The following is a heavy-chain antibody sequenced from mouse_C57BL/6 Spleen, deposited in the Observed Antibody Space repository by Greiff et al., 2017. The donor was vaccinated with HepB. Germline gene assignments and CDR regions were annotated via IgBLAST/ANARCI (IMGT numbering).Heavy chain of an antibody. CDR1: GYAFSSYW. J-gene: IGHJ4*01. CDR2: IYPGDGDT. D-gene: IGHD1-1*01. CDR3: ARSYYGSSHEGDWAMDY. V-gene: IGHV1-80*01. Sequence: VQLQQSGAELVKPGASVKISCKASGYAFSSYWMNWVKQRPGKGLEWIGQIYPGDGDTNYNGKFKGKATLTADKSSSTAYMQLSSLTSEDSAVYFCARSYYGSSHEGDWAMDYWGQGTSVTVSS.